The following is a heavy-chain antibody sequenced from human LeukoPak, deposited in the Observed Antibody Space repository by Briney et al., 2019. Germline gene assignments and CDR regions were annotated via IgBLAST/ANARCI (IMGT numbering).Heavy chain of an antibody. D-gene: IGHD3-10*01. CDR1: GGSFSGYY. CDR3: ARALMTLVRGVPRTTWFDP. V-gene: IGHV4-34*01. J-gene: IGHJ5*02. Sequence: ASETLSLTCTVSGGSFSGYYWTWVRQAPGKGLEWIGEINESGTTNYNASLNNRVTISVDPSKSEFSLKMTSLTAADTAVFYCARALMTLVRGVPRTTWFDPWGQGTLVTVSS. CDR2: INESGTT.